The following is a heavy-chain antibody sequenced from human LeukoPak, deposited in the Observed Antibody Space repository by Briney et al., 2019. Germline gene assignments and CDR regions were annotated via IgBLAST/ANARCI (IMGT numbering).Heavy chain of an antibody. CDR2: ISYDGSNK. CDR3: AREGTPGAFDI. J-gene: IGHJ3*02. V-gene: IGHV3-30*03. D-gene: IGHD1-14*01. Sequence: PGRSLRLSCAASGFTFSSYGMHWVRQAPGKGLEWVAVISYDGSNKYYADSVKGRFTISRDNSKNTLYLQMNSLRAEDTAVYFCAREGTPGAFDIWGQGTMVTVSS. CDR1: GFTFSSYG.